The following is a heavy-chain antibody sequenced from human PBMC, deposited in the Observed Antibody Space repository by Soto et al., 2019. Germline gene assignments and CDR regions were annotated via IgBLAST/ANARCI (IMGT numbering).Heavy chain of an antibody. CDR3: ARARTLDGYKILQWFDP. V-gene: IGHV4-59*01. Sequence: SETLSLTCTVSGGSISSYYWSWIRQPPGKGLEWIGYIYYSGSTNYNPSLKSRVTISVDTSKNQFSLKLSSVTAAGTAVYYCARARTLDGYKILQWFDPWGQGTLVTVSS. J-gene: IGHJ5*02. CDR1: GGSISSYY. CDR2: IYYSGST. D-gene: IGHD5-12*01.